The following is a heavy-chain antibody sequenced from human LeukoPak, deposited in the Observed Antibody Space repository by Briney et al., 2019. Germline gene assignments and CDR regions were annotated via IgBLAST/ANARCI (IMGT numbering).Heavy chain of an antibody. Sequence: ASVKVSCKVSGYTLADLSMYWVRQAPGKGLEWMGGFDPDGDTIYAQKFQGRFTMTEDTSTDTAYMELSSLRSDDTAIYYCASSDYFSYWGQGTLVTASS. CDR1: GYTLADLS. V-gene: IGHV1-24*01. CDR3: ASSDYFSY. CDR2: FDPDGDT. J-gene: IGHJ4*02.